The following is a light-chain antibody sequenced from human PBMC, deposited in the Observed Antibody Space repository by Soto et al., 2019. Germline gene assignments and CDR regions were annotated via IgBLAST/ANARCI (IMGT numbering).Light chain of an antibody. Sequence: EIVLTQSPLSLPVTPGEPASISCRSSRNLLPSNGYYYLDWYLQKPGQSPQLLIYLGSNRASGVPDRFSGSGSGTDFTLTISRVEAEDVGVYFCAQGLATPFTFGGGTKVEIK. V-gene: IGKV2-28*01. CDR1: RNLLPSNGYYY. CDR3: AQGLATPFT. J-gene: IGKJ4*01. CDR2: LGS.